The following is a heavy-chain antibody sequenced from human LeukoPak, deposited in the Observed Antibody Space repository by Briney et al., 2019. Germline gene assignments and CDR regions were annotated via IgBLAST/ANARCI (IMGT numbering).Heavy chain of an antibody. Sequence: GGSLRLSCAASGFTLSSSWMHWVRQAPGKGLVWVSGINSDGSSTKCADSVKGRFTISRDNAKNTLYLQMSSLRAEDTAVYYCARSLFAGDCAWGQGTLVTVSS. V-gene: IGHV3-74*03. CDR2: INSDGSST. CDR1: GFTLSSSW. CDR3: ARSLFAGDCA. D-gene: IGHD2-21*02. J-gene: IGHJ5*02.